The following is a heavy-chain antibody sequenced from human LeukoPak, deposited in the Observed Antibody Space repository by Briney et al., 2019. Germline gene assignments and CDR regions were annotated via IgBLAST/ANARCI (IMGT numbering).Heavy chain of an antibody. CDR2: INPNSGGT. V-gene: IGHV1-2*02. J-gene: IGHJ4*02. CDR3: ARGLEQQLVPSDGDY. D-gene: IGHD6-13*01. Sequence: ASVKVSCKASGYTFTGYYMHWVRQAPGQGLEWMGWINPNSGGTNYAQKFQGRVTMTRDTSISTAYMELSRLRSDDTAVYYCARGLEQQLVPSDGDYWGQGTLVTVSS. CDR1: GYTFTGYY.